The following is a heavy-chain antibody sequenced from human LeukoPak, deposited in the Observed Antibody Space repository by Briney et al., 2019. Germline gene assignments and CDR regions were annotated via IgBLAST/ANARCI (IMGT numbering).Heavy chain of an antibody. V-gene: IGHV5-51*01. CDR2: IYPDDSHT. CDR1: AHGFVGYW. J-gene: IGHJ3*02. D-gene: IGHD3-16*01. CDR3: ARRGMGDVFDI. Sequence: GESLKISCVGSAHGFVGYWVGWVRQMPGKGLEWMGIIYPDDSHTICSPSFLGQVTISADKFIYTAYLQWNSLKASDTAMYFCARRGMGDVFDIWGRGTMVTVSS.